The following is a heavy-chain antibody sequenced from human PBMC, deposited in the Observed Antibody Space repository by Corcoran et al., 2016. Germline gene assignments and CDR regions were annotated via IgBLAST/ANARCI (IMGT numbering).Heavy chain of an antibody. CDR1: GYTFTSYY. Sequence: QVQLVQSGAEVKKPGASVKVSCKASGYTFTSYYMHWVRQAPGQGLEWMGIINPSGGSTSYAQKFQGRVTMTRDTSTSTVYMELSSLRSEDTAVYYCARDTLPHSSGWTEWGIDYLGQGTLVTVSS. D-gene: IGHD6-19*01. V-gene: IGHV1-46*01. CDR2: INPSGGST. J-gene: IGHJ4*02. CDR3: ARDTLPHSSGWTEWGIDY.